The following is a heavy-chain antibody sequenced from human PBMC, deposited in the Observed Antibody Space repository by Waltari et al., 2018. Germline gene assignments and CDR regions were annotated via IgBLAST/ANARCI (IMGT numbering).Heavy chain of an antibody. V-gene: IGHV4-4*02. CDR3: ARDRGRGLYLDT. D-gene: IGHD1-1*01. J-gene: IGHJ4*02. CDR1: XXXXXXXGY. Sequence: QLQLQESGPGLVKPSGTLSLIXXXXXXXXXXXGYWGWARRPPGKGLEWLGQVRGDGKTNYNPSFASRVTMSLDTSTYHFALKLTSATAADTALYYCARDRGRGLYLDTWGQGTLVTVSP. CDR2: VRGDGKT.